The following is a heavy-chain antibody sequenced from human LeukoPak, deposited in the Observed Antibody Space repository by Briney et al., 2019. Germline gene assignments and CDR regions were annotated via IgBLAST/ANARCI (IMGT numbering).Heavy chain of an antibody. CDR3: ARGYQRPDY. CDR1: GFTFSTYT. Sequence: GGSLRLSCAASGFTFSTYTMNWVRQAPGKGLEWVSSISSSSNDINYADSVKGRFTISRDNAMNSVHPQMNSLRVEDTAVYYCARGYQRPDYWGQGTLITVSS. V-gene: IGHV3-21*01. J-gene: IGHJ4*02. CDR2: ISSSSNDI. D-gene: IGHD2-2*01.